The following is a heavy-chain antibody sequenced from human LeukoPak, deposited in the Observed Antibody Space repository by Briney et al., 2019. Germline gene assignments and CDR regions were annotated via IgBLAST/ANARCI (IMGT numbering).Heavy chain of an antibody. CDR2: IYSGGST. D-gene: IGHD2-8*02. CDR1: GFTVSSNY. CDR3: ARGTELGSDAFDI. J-gene: IGHJ3*02. Sequence: PGGSLRLSCAASGFTVSSNYMSWVRQAPGKGLEWVSVIYSGGSTYYADSVKGRSTISRDNSKNTLYLQMNSLRAEGTAVYYCARGTELGSDAFDIWGQGTMVTVSS. V-gene: IGHV3-66*01.